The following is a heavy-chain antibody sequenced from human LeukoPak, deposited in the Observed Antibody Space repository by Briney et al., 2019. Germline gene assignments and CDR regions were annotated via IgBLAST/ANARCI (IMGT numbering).Heavy chain of an antibody. CDR3: AREGSDTATVLHYYYMDV. CDR1: GFTFSSYN. V-gene: IGHV3-21*01. CDR2: ISRSSSYI. Sequence: AGGSLRLSCAASGFTFSSYNINWVRQAPGKGLEWVSSISRSSSYIYYADSVKGRFTISRDNAKNSLYLQLNSLRAEDTAVYYCAREGSDTATVLHYYYMDVWGKGTTVTVSS. D-gene: IGHD5-18*01. J-gene: IGHJ6*03.